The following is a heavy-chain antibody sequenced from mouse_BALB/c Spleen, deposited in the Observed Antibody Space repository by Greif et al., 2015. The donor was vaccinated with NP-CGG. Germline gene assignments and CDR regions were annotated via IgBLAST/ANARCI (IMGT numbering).Heavy chain of an antibody. Sequence: VQLQQSGAELVRPGALVKLSCKASGFNIKDYYMHWVKQRPEQGLEWIGLIDPENGNTIYDPKFQGKASITADTSSNTAYLQLSSLTSEDTAVYYCARAKITTVFDYWGQGTTLTVSS. D-gene: IGHD1-1*01. V-gene: IGHV14-1*02. CDR1: GFNIKDYY. CDR3: ARAKITTVFDY. CDR2: IDPENGNT. J-gene: IGHJ2*01.